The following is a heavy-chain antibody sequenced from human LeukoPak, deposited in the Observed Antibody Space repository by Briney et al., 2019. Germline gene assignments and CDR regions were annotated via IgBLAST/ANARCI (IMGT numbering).Heavy chain of an antibody. D-gene: IGHD6-13*01. CDR1: GYSISSGYY. Sequence: SETLSLTCAVSGYSISSGYYWGWIRQPPGKGLEWIGSINHSGSTYYNPSLKSRVTISVDTSKNQFSLKLSPVTAADTAVYYCARHYDSIAAAGTSSFDYWGQGTLVTVSS. J-gene: IGHJ4*02. CDR2: INHSGST. CDR3: ARHYDSIAAAGTSSFDY. V-gene: IGHV4-38-2*01.